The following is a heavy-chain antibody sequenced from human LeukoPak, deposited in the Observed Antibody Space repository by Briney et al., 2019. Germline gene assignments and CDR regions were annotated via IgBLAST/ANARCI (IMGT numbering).Heavy chain of an antibody. V-gene: IGHV3-66*01. CDR3: ARDSDVPAIVIDV. J-gene: IGHJ6*02. Sequence: GGPLTLSCAVCGFPQSRDYKKWVREARGKGVEGVSYIYTDGSKQYPDSVKGRFYISRDVSEKTVHLQIHSLSTEDTAVYYCARDSDVPAIVIDVWGQGTTVTVSS. CDR1: GFPQSRDY. D-gene: IGHD1-26*01. CDR2: IYTDGSK.